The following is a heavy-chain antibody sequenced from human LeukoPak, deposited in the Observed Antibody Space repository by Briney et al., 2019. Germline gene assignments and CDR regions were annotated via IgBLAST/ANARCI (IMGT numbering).Heavy chain of an antibody. CDR1: RGSISSYY. CDR2: IYTRGST. J-gene: IGHJ3*02. Sequence: PSETLSLTCTVSRGSISSYYWSWIRQPAGKGLEWIGRIYTRGSTNYNPFLKSRVTTSVGTSKNQFSLKLSSVTAADTAVYYCARELVPRYAFDIWGQGTMVTVSS. D-gene: IGHD2-8*01. CDR3: ARELVPRYAFDI. V-gene: IGHV4-4*07.